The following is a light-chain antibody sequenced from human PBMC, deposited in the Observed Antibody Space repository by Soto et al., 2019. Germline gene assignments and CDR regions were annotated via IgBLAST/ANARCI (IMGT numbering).Light chain of an antibody. V-gene: IGKV1-5*03. J-gene: IGKJ1*01. CDR2: KAS. CDR1: QSISSW. Sequence: DIQMTQSPSTLSASVGDRVTITCRASQSISSWLAWYQQKPGKAPKLLIYKASSLESGVPSRFSGSGSGTEFILTISSLQPYDFATYYCQQYNSYPWTLRQGNKVEIK. CDR3: QQYNSYPWT.